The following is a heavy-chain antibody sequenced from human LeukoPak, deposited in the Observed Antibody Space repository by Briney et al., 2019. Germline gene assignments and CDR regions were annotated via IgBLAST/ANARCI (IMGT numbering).Heavy chain of an antibody. CDR3: TTDRRFLYYFDY. CDR1: GFTFSNAW. D-gene: IGHD3-3*01. CDR2: IKSKTDGGTT. J-gene: IGHJ4*02. V-gene: IGHV3-15*01. Sequence: PGGSLRLSCAASGFTFSNAWMSWVRQAPGKGLEWVGRIKSKTDGGTTDYAAPVKGRFTISRDDSKNTLYLQMNSLKTEDTAVYYCTTDRRFLYYFDYWGQGTLVTVPS.